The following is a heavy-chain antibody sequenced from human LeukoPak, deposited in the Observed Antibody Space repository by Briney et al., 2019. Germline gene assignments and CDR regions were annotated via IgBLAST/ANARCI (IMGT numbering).Heavy chain of an antibody. CDR2: IYYSGST. D-gene: IGHD7-27*01. J-gene: IGHJ3*02. V-gene: IGHV4-39*07. CDR3: ARTGDPYAFDN. CDR1: GGSISSSSYY. Sequence: PSETLSLTCTVSGGSISSSSYYWGWVRQPPGKGLEWIANIYYSGSTNYNPSLKSRVTISVDTSKNQFSLKLSSVTAADTAVYYCARTGDPYAFDNWGQGTMVTVSS.